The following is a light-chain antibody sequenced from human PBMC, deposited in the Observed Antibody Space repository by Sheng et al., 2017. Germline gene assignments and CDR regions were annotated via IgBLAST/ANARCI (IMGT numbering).Light chain of an antibody. CDR2: DVR. CDR1: SSDVGSYTY. J-gene: IGLJ3*02. V-gene: IGLV2-11*01. Sequence: QSALTQPRSVSGSPGQSVTISCTGTSSDVGSYTYVSWYQQHPGKAPRLMIRDVRTRPSGVPNRFSGSKSGNTASLTISGLQAEDEADYYCCSHAGGYTWVFGGGTKLTVL. CDR3: CSHAGGYTWV.